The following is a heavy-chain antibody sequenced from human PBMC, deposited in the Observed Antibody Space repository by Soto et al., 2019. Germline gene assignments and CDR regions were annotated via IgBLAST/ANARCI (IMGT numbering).Heavy chain of an antibody. V-gene: IGHV4-59*01. CDR3: ALYSTSWYPPQDY. D-gene: IGHD6-13*01. CDR2: IHYSGNT. Sequence: SETLSLTCTVSGGSISSYYWSWIRQPPGKGLEWIGYIHYSGNTNYNPSLKSRVTISVDTSKNQFSLKLSSVTAADTAVYFCALYSTSWYPPQDYWGQGTLVTVSS. CDR1: GGSISSYY. J-gene: IGHJ4*02.